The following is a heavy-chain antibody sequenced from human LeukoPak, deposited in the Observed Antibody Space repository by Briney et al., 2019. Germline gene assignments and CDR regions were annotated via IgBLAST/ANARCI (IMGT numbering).Heavy chain of an antibody. CDR3: ARDPGPVDTAMAPGGY. D-gene: IGHD5-18*01. J-gene: IGHJ4*02. CDR1: GFTFSSYW. V-gene: IGHV3-74*01. Sequence: PGGSLRLSCAASGFTFSSYWMHWVRQAPGKGLVWVSRINSDGSGTNYADSVKGRFTISRDNAKNSLYLQMNSLRAEDTAVYYCARDPGPVDTAMAPGGYWGQGTLVTVSS. CDR2: INSDGSGT.